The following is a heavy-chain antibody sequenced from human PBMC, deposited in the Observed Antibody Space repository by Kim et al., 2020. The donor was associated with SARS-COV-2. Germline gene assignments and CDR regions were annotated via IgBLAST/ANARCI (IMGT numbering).Heavy chain of an antibody. CDR3: AQDQGSSSWNGVDV. CDR2: VSGSGGST. V-gene: IGHV3-23*01. J-gene: IGHJ6*02. CDR1: GFTFSSYA. D-gene: IGHD6-13*01. Sequence: GGSLRLSCAASGFTFSSYAMSWVRQAPGKGLEWVSAVSGSGGSTYYADSVKGRFTISRDNSKNTLYLQMNSLRAGVTAVYYGAQDQGSSSWNGVDVWGQGTTVTVSS.